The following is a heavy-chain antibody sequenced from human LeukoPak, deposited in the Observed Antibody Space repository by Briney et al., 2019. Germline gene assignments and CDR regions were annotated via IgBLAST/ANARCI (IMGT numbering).Heavy chain of an antibody. V-gene: IGHV1-18*04. D-gene: IGHD3-16*01. CDR1: AYTFNSHG. CDR2: ISVDYGYT. J-gene: IGHJ4*02. CDR3: ARNKTTGGGGFDY. Sequence: GASVTVSSTASAYTFNSHGISWIRQAPGQGPEWMGWISVDYGYTKYAQELQGRVTMTTDTSTDTSYMELRSLRSDDTAVYYCARNKTTGGGGFDYWGQGTLITVSS.